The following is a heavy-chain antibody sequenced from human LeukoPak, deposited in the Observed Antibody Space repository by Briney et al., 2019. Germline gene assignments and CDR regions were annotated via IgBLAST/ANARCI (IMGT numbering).Heavy chain of an antibody. J-gene: IGHJ4*02. CDR3: ARDRQRDCSSTSCRTNDY. D-gene: IGHD2-2*01. CDR1: GYSISSGYS. CDR2: IYHSGTT. V-gene: IGHV4-38-2*02. Sequence: SETQSLTCAVSGYSISSGYSWGWIRQPPGKGLEWIANIYHSGTTYYNPSLKSRVTLSVDTSKNQFSLKLSSVTAADTAVYYCARDRQRDCSSTSCRTNDYWGQGTLVTVSS.